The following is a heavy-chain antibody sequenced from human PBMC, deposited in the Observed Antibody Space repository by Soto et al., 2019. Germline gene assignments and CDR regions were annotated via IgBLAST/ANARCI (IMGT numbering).Heavy chain of an antibody. CDR2: IFSNDEK. CDR1: GFSLSNARMG. J-gene: IGHJ5*02. V-gene: IGHV2-26*01. D-gene: IGHD2-15*01. Sequence: QVTLKESGPVLVKPTETLTLTCTVSGFSLSNARMGVSWIRQPPGKALEWLAHIFSNDEKSYSTSLKSRLTISKDTSKSQVVLTMTNMDPVDTATYYCARIRGTMGYCSGGSCPNWFDPWGQGTLVTVSS. CDR3: ARIRGTMGYCSGGSCPNWFDP.